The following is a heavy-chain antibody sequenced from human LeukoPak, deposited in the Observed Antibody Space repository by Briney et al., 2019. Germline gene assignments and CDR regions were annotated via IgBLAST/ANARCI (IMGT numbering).Heavy chain of an antibody. Sequence: PGGSLRLSCAASGFTFSSYSMNWVRQAPGKGLEWVSSISSSSSYIYYADSVKGRFTISRDNAKNSLYLQMNSLRAEDTAVYYCARGVSTVVTPAGYWGQGTLVTVSS. CDR2: ISSSSSYI. J-gene: IGHJ4*02. D-gene: IGHD4-23*01. CDR3: ARGVSTVVTPAGY. CDR1: GFTFSSYS. V-gene: IGHV3-21*01.